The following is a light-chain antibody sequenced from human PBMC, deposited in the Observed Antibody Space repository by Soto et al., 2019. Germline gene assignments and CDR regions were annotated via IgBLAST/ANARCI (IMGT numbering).Light chain of an antibody. CDR3: QQRTNWPRGT. CDR2: EAS. Sequence: EVVLTQSPATLSLSPGERATLSCRASQSVRNFLAWHQQKPGQAPRLLIYEASNRAAGIPARFSGSGSGTDFTLTISSLEPEDFGVYYCQQRTNWPRGTFGQGTNLEI. CDR1: QSVRNF. V-gene: IGKV3-11*01. J-gene: IGKJ2*02.